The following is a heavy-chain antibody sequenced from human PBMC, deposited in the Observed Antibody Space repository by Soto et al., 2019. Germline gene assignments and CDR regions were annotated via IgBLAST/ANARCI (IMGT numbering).Heavy chain of an antibody. CDR2: ISVSGGST. Sequence: PGVSLRLSFAASGFTFSNYAMSWFRQAPGKGLEWVSTISVSGGSTYYGDTVKGRFTISRDNSKNTLYLQMDSLRNEDTAVYYCARFFGSGFDYWGQGTLVTVSS. J-gene: IGHJ4*02. D-gene: IGHD6-19*01. CDR1: GFTFSNYA. V-gene: IGHV3-23*01. CDR3: ARFFGSGFDY.